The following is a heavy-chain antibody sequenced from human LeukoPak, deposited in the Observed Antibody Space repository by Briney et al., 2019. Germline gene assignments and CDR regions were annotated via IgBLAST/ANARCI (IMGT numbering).Heavy chain of an antibody. V-gene: IGHV3-74*01. Sequence: GGSLRLSCAASGFTFSTSWMSWVRQSPGKGLVWVSHINRDGSGTTYADSVKGRFTISRDNAKNTLYLQMNSLRAEDTAVYYCTYANVATLDYWGQGTLVTVSS. D-gene: IGHD5-12*01. J-gene: IGHJ4*02. CDR2: INRDGSGT. CDR3: TYANVATLDY. CDR1: GFTFSTSW.